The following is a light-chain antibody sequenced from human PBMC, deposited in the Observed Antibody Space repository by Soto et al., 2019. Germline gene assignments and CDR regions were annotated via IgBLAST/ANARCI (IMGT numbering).Light chain of an antibody. Sequence: SYELTQPPSVSVSPGQTASITCSGDKLGDKYAFWYQQKPGQSPVLVIYEDRKRPSGIPERFSGSNSGNTATLTISGTQAMDEADYYCQAWDSNNVVFGGGTKLTVL. CDR3: QAWDSNNVV. CDR2: EDR. CDR1: KLGDKY. J-gene: IGLJ3*02. V-gene: IGLV3-1*01.